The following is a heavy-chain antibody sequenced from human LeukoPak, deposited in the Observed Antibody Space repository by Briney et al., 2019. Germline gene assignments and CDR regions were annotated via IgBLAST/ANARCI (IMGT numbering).Heavy chain of an antibody. Sequence: GGSLRLSCAASGFIFSSYAMSWVRQAPGEGLEWVSAISGGGSNTYYAESVKSRFTISRDNSKNTLYLQMNSLRAEDTAVYYCATRNLDIVVVPAAIGPPSFWGQGTMVTVSS. CDR2: ISGGGSNT. CDR1: GFIFSSYA. V-gene: IGHV3-23*01. J-gene: IGHJ3*01. CDR3: ATRNLDIVVVPAAIGPPSF. D-gene: IGHD2-2*02.